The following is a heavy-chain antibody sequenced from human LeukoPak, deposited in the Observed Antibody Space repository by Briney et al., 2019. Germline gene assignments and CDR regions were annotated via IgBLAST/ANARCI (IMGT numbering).Heavy chain of an antibody. CDR1: GGSTSSDY. V-gene: IGHV4-59*08. CDR2: VYNSGDT. D-gene: IGHD3-16*01. Sequence: SETLSLTCTVSGGSTSSDYWSWIRRSPGKGLEWVGYVYNSGDTGKNPSLKSRVTILLDTSKNQCSLKLTSVSAADTAVYYCARLKLGAYFDLWGRGTLVTVSS. CDR3: ARLKLGAYFDL. J-gene: IGHJ2*01.